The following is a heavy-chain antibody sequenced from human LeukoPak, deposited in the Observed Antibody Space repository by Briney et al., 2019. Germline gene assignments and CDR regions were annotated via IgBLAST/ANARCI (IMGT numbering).Heavy chain of an antibody. CDR2: ISSDSASI. V-gene: IGHV3-9*01. CDR1: GFTFGNYA. CDR3: TKDIRASYYYYYYGMDV. Sequence: GGSLRLSCAASGFTFGNYAMHWVRQTPGKGLEWISGISSDSASIGYADSVEGRFTISRDNAKNSLYLQMNSLRVEDTALYYCTKDIRASYYYYYYGMDVWGQGTTVTVAS. J-gene: IGHJ6*02.